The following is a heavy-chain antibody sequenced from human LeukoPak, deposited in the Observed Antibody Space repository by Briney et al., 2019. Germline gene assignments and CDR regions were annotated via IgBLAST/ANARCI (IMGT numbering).Heavy chain of an antibody. CDR1: GGSFSGYY. D-gene: IGHD3-16*02. Sequence: SETLPLTCAVYGGSFSGYYWSWIRQPPGKGLEWIGEINHSGSTNYNPSLKSRVTISVDTSKNQFSLKLSSVTAADTAVYYCAYDYVWGSYRPKAFDYWGQGTLVTVSS. CDR3: AYDYVWGSYRPKAFDY. J-gene: IGHJ4*02. CDR2: INHSGST. V-gene: IGHV4-34*01.